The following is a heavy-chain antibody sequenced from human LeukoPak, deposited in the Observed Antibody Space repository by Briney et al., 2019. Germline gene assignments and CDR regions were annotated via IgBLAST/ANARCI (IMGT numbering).Heavy chain of an antibody. V-gene: IGHV3-15*01. CDR2: IKSKPNGETT. CDR3: SGGIAVAGWPFDY. J-gene: IGHJ4*02. Sequence: KSGGSLRLSCAASGFTFSNAWMTWVRQAPGKGLEWVGRIKSKPNGETTDYAAPVKGRFTISRDDSKNTLYLQMNSLKTEDTAVYYCSGGIAVAGWPFDYWGQGTLVTVSS. CDR1: GFTFSNAW. D-gene: IGHD6-13*01.